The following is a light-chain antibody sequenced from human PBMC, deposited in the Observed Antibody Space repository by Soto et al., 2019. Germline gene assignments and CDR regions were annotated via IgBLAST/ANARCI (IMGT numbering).Light chain of an antibody. Sequence: QSVLTQPPYVSGAPGETVTISCTGSSSNIGAGYDVRWYQHLPGTAPKLLIYGNNNRPSGVPDRFSGSGSGTSASLAITGLQAEDEADYYCQSYDYSLSGFLVFGGGTQLTVL. J-gene: IGLJ7*01. CDR2: GNN. CDR1: SSNIGAGYD. CDR3: QSYDYSLSGFLV. V-gene: IGLV1-40*01.